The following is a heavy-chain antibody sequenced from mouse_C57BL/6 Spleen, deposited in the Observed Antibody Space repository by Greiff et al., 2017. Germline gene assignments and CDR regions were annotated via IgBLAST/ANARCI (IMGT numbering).Heavy chain of an antibody. Sequence: QVTLKESGAELARPGASVKLSCKASGYTFTSYGISWVKQRTGQGLEWIGEIYPRSGNTYYNEKFKGKATLTADKSSSTAYMELRSLTSEDSAVYFCARGVYYYGSSYGAMDYWGQGTSGTVSS. D-gene: IGHD1-1*01. V-gene: IGHV1-81*01. CDR2: IYPRSGNT. CDR3: ARGVYYYGSSYGAMDY. CDR1: GYTFTSYG. J-gene: IGHJ4*01.